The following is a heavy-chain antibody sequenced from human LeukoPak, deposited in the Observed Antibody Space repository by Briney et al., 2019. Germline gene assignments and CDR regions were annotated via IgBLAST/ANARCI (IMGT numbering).Heavy chain of an antibody. V-gene: IGHV1-46*01. D-gene: IGHD2-2*01. CDR3: ARGVVPYGNYYGMDV. J-gene: IGHJ6*02. CDR1: GYTFTSYY. Sequence: ASVKVSCKASGYTFTSYYMHWVRQAPGQGLEWMGIINPSGGSTSYAQKFQGRVTMTRNTSISTAYMELSSLRSEDTAVYFCARGVVPYGNYYGMDVWGQGTTVTVSS. CDR2: INPSGGST.